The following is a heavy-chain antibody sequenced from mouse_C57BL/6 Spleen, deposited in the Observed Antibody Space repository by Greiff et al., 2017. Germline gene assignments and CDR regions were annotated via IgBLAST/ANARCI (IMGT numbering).Heavy chain of an antibody. CDR2: IHPNSGST. CDR1: GYTFTSYW. CDR3: ARSPDGYYMDY. J-gene: IGHJ4*01. D-gene: IGHD2-3*01. V-gene: IGHV1-64*01. Sequence: QVQLQQPGAELVKPGASVKLSCKASGYTFTSYWMHWVKQRPGQGLEWIGMIHPNSGSTNYNEKFKSKATLTVDKSSSTAYMQLCSLTSEDSAVYYCARSPDGYYMDYWGQGTSVTVSA.